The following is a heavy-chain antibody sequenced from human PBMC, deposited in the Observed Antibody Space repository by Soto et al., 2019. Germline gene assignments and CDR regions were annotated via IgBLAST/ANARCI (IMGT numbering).Heavy chain of an antibody. CDR1: GFTFKNYD. Sequence: GGSLRLSCAASGFTFKNYDMHWVRQAPGKGLEWVAVIRSDGTVRNYADSVKGRFTISRDNSKSILYLEMDSLRAEDTALYYCASKTIDDFDYWGQGTLVTVSS. CDR2: IRSDGTVR. CDR3: ASKTIDDFDY. J-gene: IGHJ4*02. D-gene: IGHD3-3*01. V-gene: IGHV3-33*01.